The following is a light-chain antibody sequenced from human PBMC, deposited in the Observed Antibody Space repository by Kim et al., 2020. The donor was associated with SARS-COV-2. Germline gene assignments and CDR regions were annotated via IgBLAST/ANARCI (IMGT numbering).Light chain of an antibody. CDR1: QDISSW. Sequence: DIQMTQSPSSVSASVGDRVTITCRASQDISSWLGWYQQKPGKAPKVLIYEASNLQSGVPSRFSGSGSGTDFTLTINSLQPEDFATYDCQQTHSFPLTFGGGTKLEI. J-gene: IGKJ4*01. CDR3: QQTHSFPLT. V-gene: IGKV1D-12*01. CDR2: EAS.